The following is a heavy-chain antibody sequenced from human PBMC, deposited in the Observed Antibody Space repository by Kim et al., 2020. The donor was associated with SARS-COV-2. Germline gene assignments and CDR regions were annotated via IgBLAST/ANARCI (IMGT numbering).Heavy chain of an antibody. J-gene: IGHJ6*02. CDR3: ARHASPPLYFDMDI. CDR2: IFPGDSHT. CDR1: GYTFASYW. V-gene: IGHV5-51*01. Sequence: GESLKISCKGSGYTFASYWIGWVRQMPGKGPEWMGIIFPGDSHTKYGPSFQGRVTIPADKSLNTVYLQWTSLKASDSAIYYCARHASPPLYFDMDIWGQGTAVTVSS.